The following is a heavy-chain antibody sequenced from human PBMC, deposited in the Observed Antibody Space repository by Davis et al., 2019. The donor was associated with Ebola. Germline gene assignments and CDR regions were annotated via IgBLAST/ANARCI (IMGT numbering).Heavy chain of an antibody. V-gene: IGHV3-30*18. CDR2: ISYDGSNK. Sequence: GESLKISCAASGFSFSSYGMHRVRQAPCNGLEWVAVISYDGSNKYYADSVKGRFTISRDNSKNTLYLQMNSLRAEDTAVYYCAKDRVPAADAFDIWGQGTMVTVSS. D-gene: IGHD2-2*01. CDR1: GFSFSSYG. CDR3: AKDRVPAADAFDI. J-gene: IGHJ3*02.